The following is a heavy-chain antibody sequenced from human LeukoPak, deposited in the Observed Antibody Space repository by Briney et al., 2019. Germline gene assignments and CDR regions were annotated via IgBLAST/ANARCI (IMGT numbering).Heavy chain of an antibody. CDR1: GDPMSLYY. V-gene: IGHV4-59*08. CDR3: ARHPGKKYYLYYMDV. J-gene: IGHJ6*03. CDR2: IYSTGST. Sequence: PSEPLSLPCTVSGDPMSLYYWSWIRQPPGKGLECVGQIYSTGSTQYNPSLKSRLTMSVDPSKNQFSLRLTSVTAADTAVYYCARHPGKKYYLYYMDVWGEGTTVTVSS.